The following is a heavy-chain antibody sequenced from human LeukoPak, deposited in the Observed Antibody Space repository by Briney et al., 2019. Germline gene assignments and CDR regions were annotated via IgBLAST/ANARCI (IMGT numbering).Heavy chain of an antibody. V-gene: IGHV4-59*12. CDR3: ARGGRYSFGDFDS. CDR1: GGSISSYY. J-gene: IGHJ4*02. CDR2: IYYSGST. Sequence: SETLSLTCTVSGGSISSYYWSWIRQPPGKGQEWIGYIYYSGSTNYNPSLKSRVTISIDMSKNHFSLRLSSVTAADTAVYYCARGGRYSFGDFDSWGQGTLVTVSS. D-gene: IGHD5-18*01.